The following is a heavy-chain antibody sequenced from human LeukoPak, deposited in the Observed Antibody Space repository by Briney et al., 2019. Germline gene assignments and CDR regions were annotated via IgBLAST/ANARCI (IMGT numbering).Heavy chain of an antibody. J-gene: IGHJ5*02. CDR1: GGSIISYY. CDR2: ITYSGST. V-gene: IGHV4-59*01. D-gene: IGHD1-1*01. Sequence: SAAMSLLSSVAGGSIISYYWSWFRQHPGKGLEGIGYITYSGSTNYNHSLKRRVTISIDTSKNKYSLKQSSVTAADTAVYYCAREGTAGTNLNWFDPWGQGTLVTVSS. CDR3: AREGTAGTNLNWFDP.